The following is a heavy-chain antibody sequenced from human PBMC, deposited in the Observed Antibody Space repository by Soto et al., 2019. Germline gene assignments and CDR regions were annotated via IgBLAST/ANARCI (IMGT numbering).Heavy chain of an antibody. J-gene: IGHJ5*02. Sequence: VASVKVSCKSFGYTFTGYYIHWGRQAPGQGLEWMAYIDPNSGATKYAQKFQGLVTLTRDTSIRTAYMELTSLRSDDTAVYYCARGGGTIFAPLPWGQGTLVTVSS. V-gene: IGHV1-2*04. CDR3: ARGGGTIFAPLP. D-gene: IGHD1-1*01. CDR2: IDPNSGAT. CDR1: GYTFTGYY.